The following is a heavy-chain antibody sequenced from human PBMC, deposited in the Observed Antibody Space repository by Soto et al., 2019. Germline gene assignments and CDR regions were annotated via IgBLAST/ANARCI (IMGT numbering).Heavy chain of an antibody. J-gene: IGHJ4*02. D-gene: IGHD5-12*01. Sequence: PSETLSLTCTVSGGSISSSIYYWGWIRQPPGKGLEWIGSFYYSGSTYYNPSLKSRVTISVDTSKNQFSLKLSSVTAADTAVYYCARSTKSGYDYFDHWGQGTLVTVSS. CDR3: ARSTKSGYDYFDH. CDR1: GGSISSSIYY. CDR2: FYYSGST. V-gene: IGHV4-39*01.